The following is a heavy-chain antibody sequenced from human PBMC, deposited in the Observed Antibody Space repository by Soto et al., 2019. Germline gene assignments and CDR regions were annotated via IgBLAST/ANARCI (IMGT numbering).Heavy chain of an antibody. Sequence: QVQLVESGGGVVQPGRSLRLSCAASGFTFSSYGMHWVRQAPGKGLEWVAVISYDGSNKYYADSVKGRFTIYRDNSKNTLYLQMNSLRAEDTAVYYCAKDMVPGIVGEYYFDYWGQGTLVTVSS. CDR2: ISYDGSNK. D-gene: IGHD1-26*01. CDR1: GFTFSSYG. J-gene: IGHJ4*02. V-gene: IGHV3-30*18. CDR3: AKDMVPGIVGEYYFDY.